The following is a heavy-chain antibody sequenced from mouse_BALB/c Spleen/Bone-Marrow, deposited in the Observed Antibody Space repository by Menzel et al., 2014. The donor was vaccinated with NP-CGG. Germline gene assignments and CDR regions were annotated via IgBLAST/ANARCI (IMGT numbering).Heavy chain of an antibody. V-gene: IGHV1-69*02. CDR2: IDPSDSYT. J-gene: IGHJ4*01. CDR1: GYTFTSYW. D-gene: IGHD2-3*01. CDR3: ARWLLRYYAMDD. Sequence: QVQLKESGAELVKPGASVKLSCKASGYTFTSYWMHWVKQRPGQGLGWIGEIDPSDSYTNYNQKFKGKATLTVDKSSSTAHMQLSSLTSEDSAVYFCARWLLRYYAMDDWGQGTSVTVSS.